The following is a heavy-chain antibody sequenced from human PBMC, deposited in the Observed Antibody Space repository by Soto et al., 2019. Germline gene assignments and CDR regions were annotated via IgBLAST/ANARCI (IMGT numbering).Heavy chain of an antibody. D-gene: IGHD2-2*01. CDR3: ARENIVVVPAAMLYAFDI. J-gene: IGHJ3*02. V-gene: IGHV4-31*03. CDR2: IYYSGST. Sequence: SETLSLTCTVSGGSISSGGYYWSWIRQHPGKGLEWIGYIYYSGSTYYNPSLKSRVTISVDTSKNQFSLKLSSVTAADTAVYYCARENIVVVPAAMLYAFDIWGQGTMVTVSS. CDR1: GGSISSGGYY.